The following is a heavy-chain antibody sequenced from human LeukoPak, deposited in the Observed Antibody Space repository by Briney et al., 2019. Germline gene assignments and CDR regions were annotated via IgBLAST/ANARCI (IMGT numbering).Heavy chain of an antibody. CDR1: GFTFSSYG. CDR3: ARDGKWDYYYYYMDV. V-gene: IGHV3-30*03. D-gene: IGHD1-26*01. CDR2: ISYDGSNK. J-gene: IGHJ6*03. Sequence: GGSLRLSCAASGFTFSSYGMHWVRQAPGKGLEWVAVISYDGSNKYYADSVKGRFTISRDNSKNTLYLQMNSLRAEDTAVYYCARDGKWDYYYYYMDVWGKGTTVTVSS.